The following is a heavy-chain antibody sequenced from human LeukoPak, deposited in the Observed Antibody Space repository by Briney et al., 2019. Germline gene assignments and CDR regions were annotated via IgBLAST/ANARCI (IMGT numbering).Heavy chain of an antibody. D-gene: IGHD2-15*01. CDR2: ISGSGGST. CDR3: AKRGYCSGGSCYSSLYYYYYYMDV. CDR1: GFTFSSYG. J-gene: IGHJ6*03. Sequence: PGGTLRLSCAASGFTFSSYGMSWVRQAPGKGLEWVSPISGSGGSTYYADSVKGRFTISRDNSKNTLYLQMNSLRAEDTAVYYCAKRGYCSGGSCYSSLYYYYYYMDVWGKGTTVTISS. V-gene: IGHV3-23*01.